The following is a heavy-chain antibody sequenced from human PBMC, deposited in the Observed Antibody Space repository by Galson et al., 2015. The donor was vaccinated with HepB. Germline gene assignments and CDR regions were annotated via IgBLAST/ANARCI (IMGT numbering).Heavy chain of an antibody. CDR2: ISSSGSTI. J-gene: IGHJ3*02. D-gene: IGHD3-22*01. Sequence: SLRLSCAASGFTFSSYEMNWVRQAPGKGLEWVSYISSSGSTIYYADSVKGRFTISRDNAKNSLYLQMNSLRAEDTAVYYCARGVWYYDSSGKGFPEAFDIWGQGTMVTVSS. CDR1: GFTFSSYE. CDR3: ARGVWYYDSSGKGFPEAFDI. V-gene: IGHV3-48*03.